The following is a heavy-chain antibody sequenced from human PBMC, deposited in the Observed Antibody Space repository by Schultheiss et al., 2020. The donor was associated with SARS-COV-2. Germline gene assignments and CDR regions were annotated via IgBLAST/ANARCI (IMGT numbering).Heavy chain of an antibody. CDR3: ARGDEDIVVVPAAPLGY. CDR1: GYTFTGYY. V-gene: IGHV1-2*02. CDR2: INPNSGGT. J-gene: IGHJ4*02. Sequence: ASVKVSCKASGYTFTGYYMHWVRQAPGQGLEWMGWINPNSGGTNYAQKFQGRVTITADKSTSTAYMELRSLRSDDTAVYYCARGDEDIVVVPAAPLGYWGQGTLVTVSS. D-gene: IGHD2-2*01.